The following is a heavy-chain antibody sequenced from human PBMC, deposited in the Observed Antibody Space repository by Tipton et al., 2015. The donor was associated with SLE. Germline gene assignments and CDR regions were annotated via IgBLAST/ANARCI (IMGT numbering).Heavy chain of an antibody. V-gene: IGHV4-59*11. Sequence: GLVKPSETLSLTCTVSGGSISSHYWSWIRQPPGKGLEWIGYIYYSGSTNYNPSLKSRVTISVDTSKNQFSLKLSSVTAADTAVYYCAREDSSPDAFDIWGQGTMVTVSS. D-gene: IGHD6-13*01. CDR2: IYYSGST. CDR1: GGSISSHY. CDR3: AREDSSPDAFDI. J-gene: IGHJ3*02.